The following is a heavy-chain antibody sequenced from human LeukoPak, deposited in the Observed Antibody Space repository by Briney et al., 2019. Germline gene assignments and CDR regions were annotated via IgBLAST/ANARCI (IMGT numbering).Heavy chain of an antibody. V-gene: IGHV3-30*04. CDR1: GFTFSSYS. CDR3: ASNPGYSSSWAIDY. D-gene: IGHD6-13*01. CDR2: ISYDGSNK. Sequence: GGSLRLSCAASGFTFSSYSMHWVRQAPGKGLEWVAFISYDGSNKYYADSVKGRFTISRENSKNTLYLQMNSLRAEDTAVYYCASNPGYSSSWAIDYWGQGTPVTVSS. J-gene: IGHJ4*02.